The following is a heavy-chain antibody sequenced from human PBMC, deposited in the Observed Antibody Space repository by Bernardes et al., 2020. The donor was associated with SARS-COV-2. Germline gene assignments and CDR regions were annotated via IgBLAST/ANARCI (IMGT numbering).Heavy chain of an antibody. CDR3: ASERGYYYDRSGSLVGDV. CDR2: IKYDGST. J-gene: IGHJ6*02. CDR1: GGSFSDSY. Sequence: SETLSLTCTVYGGSFSDSYWSWLRQPPGKGLEWIGEIKYDGSTNYNSSLKSRVTMSVDTSKNQFSLRLSSVTAADTAVYYCASERGYYYDRSGSLVGDVWGQGTTVTVSS. V-gene: IGHV4-34*01. D-gene: IGHD3-22*01.